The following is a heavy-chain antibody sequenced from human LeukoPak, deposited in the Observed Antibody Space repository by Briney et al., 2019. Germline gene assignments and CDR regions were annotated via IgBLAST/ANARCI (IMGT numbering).Heavy chain of an antibody. CDR3: ASTATYVQYSSSWSYWFDP. V-gene: IGHV4-39*01. D-gene: IGHD6-13*01. CDR1: GGSISSYY. Sequence: SETLSLTCTVSGGSISSYYWSWIRQPPGKGLEWIGSIYYSGSTYYNPSLKSRVTISVDTSKSQFSLKLSSVTAADTAVYYCASTATYVQYSSSWSYWFDPWGQGTLVTVSS. CDR2: IYYSGST. J-gene: IGHJ5*02.